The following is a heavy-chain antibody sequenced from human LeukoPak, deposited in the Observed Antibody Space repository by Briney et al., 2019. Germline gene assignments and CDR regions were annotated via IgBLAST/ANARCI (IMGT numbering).Heavy chain of an antibody. J-gene: IGHJ4*02. D-gene: IGHD3-22*01. V-gene: IGHV4-4*07. Sequence: PSETLSLTCTVSGGSISSYYWSWIRQPAGKGLEWIGCIYTSGSTNYNPSLKSRVTMSVDTSKNQFSLKLSSVTAADTAVYYCARGGGNGHYDSSGYYYNDYWGQGTLVTVSS. CDR2: IYTSGST. CDR1: GGSISSYY. CDR3: ARGGGNGHYDSSGYYYNDY.